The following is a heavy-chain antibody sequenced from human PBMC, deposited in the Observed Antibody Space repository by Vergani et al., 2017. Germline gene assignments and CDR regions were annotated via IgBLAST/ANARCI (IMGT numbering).Heavy chain of an antibody. D-gene: IGHD3-16*01. V-gene: IGHV3-30*02. CDR2: IQFDGSNQ. CDR1: GFTLSNYD. J-gene: IGHJ4*02. CDR3: AKHFRGWGIDY. Sequence: QVQLVESGGGVVQRGGSPRLSCATSGFTLSNYDMQWIRQGPGKGLEFVAFIQFDGSNQYYADSVKGRFTLSRDLSKNTLYLQMNSLRTDDTATYYCAKHFRGWGIDYWGQGTQVIVSS.